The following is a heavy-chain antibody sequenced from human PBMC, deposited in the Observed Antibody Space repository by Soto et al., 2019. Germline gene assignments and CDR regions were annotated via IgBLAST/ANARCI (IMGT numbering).Heavy chain of an antibody. Sequence: SETLSLTCTISGGSISSYYWSWIRQPPGKGLEWIGYIYYSGSTNYKPSLKSRVTISVDTSKNQFSLKLSSVTAADTAVYYCARVVGSGGWYGYWGQGTLVTVSS. CDR3: ARVVGSGGWYGY. V-gene: IGHV4-59*01. CDR1: GGSISSYY. J-gene: IGHJ4*02. CDR2: IYYSGST. D-gene: IGHD6-19*01.